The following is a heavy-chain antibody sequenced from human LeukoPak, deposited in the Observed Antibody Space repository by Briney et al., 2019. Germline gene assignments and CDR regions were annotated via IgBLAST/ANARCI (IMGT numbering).Heavy chain of an antibody. V-gene: IGHV4-34*01. CDR2: INHSGST. CDR3: ARGSNVLLWFGTAGDV. CDR1: GGSFSGYY. Sequence: PSETLSLTCAVYGGSFSGYYWSWIRQPPGKGLEWIGEINHSGSTNYNPSLKSRVTISVDTSKNQFSLKLSSVTAADTAVYHCARGSNVLLWFGTAGDVWGQGTTVTVSS. J-gene: IGHJ6*02. D-gene: IGHD3-10*01.